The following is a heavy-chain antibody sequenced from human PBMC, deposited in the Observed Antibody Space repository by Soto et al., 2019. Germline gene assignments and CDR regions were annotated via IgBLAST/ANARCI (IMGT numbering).Heavy chain of an antibody. CDR2: IYSGGST. CDR1: GFTVSSNY. Sequence: EVQLVESGGGLVQPGGSLRLSCAASGFTVSSNYMSWVRQAPGKGLEWVSVIYSGGSTYYADSVKGRFTISRDNSKNTLYLQMNSLRAEDTAVYYCARPDYDILTGYFDYWGQGTLVTVSS. J-gene: IGHJ4*02. D-gene: IGHD3-9*01. CDR3: ARPDYDILTGYFDY. V-gene: IGHV3-66*01.